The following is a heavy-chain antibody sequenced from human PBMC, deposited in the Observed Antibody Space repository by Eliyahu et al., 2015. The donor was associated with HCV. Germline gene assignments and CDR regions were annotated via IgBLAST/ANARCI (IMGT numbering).Heavy chain of an antibody. CDR1: GFMFRSYW. CDR2: IKQDGSDK. Sequence: VESGGGLVQPGGSLRLSCAASGFMFRSYWMRWVRQAPGKGLEWVANIKQDGSDKYYVDSVKGRFTVSRDNAENSLYLEMNSLRAEDTAVYYCARDRGYYDSNGYYLPYIDYWGQGTLVTVSS. D-gene: IGHD3-22*01. CDR3: ARDRGYYDSNGYYLPYIDY. V-gene: IGHV3-7*04. J-gene: IGHJ4*02.